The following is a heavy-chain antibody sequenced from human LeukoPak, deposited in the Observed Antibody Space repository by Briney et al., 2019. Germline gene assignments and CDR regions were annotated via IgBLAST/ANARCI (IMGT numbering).Heavy chain of an antibody. CDR1: GYTLTELS. D-gene: IGHD3-10*01. V-gene: IGHV1-24*01. CDR2: FDTEDGET. J-gene: IGHJ4*02. Sequence: VAPEKVSCKVSGYTLTELSMHWVRQAPGKGLEWMGGFDTEDGETIYAQKFQGRVNMTEDTSTDTAYMELSSLRSEDTAVYYCATDKRGITMVRGVLAHYWGQGTLVAVCS. CDR3: ATDKRGITMVRGVLAHY.